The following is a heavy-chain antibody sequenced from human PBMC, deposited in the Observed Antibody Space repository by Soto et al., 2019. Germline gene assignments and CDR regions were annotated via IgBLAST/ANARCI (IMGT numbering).Heavy chain of an antibody. D-gene: IGHD6-13*01. CDR1: GFIFDTYA. J-gene: IGHJ6*02. Sequence: EVQLLESGGGLVQPGGSLRLSCAASGFIFDTYAMSWVRQAPGKGLEWVSGIDDSGATTYYADSVKGRLTISRDNSKNTLYLQLGSLRADDTAVYFCAKGQSSTWSQMGGMDVWGQGTTVTVSS. CDR3: AKGQSSTWSQMGGMDV. V-gene: IGHV3-23*01. CDR2: IDDSGATT.